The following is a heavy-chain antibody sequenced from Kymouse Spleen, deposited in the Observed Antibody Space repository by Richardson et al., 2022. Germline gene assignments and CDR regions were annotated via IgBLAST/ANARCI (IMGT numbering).Heavy chain of an antibody. J-gene: IGHJ6*02. Sequence: EVQLVESGGGLVQPGGSLRLSCAASGFTFSSYSMNWVRQAPGKGLEWVSYISSSSSTIYYADSVKGRFTISRDNAKNSLYLQMNSLRDEDTAVYYCARDGTMVRGYYGMDVWGQGTTVTVSS. D-gene: IGHD3-10*01. CDR1: GFTFSSYS. CDR3: ARDGTMVRGYYGMDV. CDR2: ISSSSSTI. V-gene: IGHV3-48*02.